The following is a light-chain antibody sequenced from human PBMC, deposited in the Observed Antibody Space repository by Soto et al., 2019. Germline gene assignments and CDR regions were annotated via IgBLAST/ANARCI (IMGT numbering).Light chain of an antibody. V-gene: IGKV3-15*01. CDR3: QQYNIWRLA. CDR1: QSVSSI. CDR2: GAS. Sequence: EIVMTQSPATLSVSPGERATLSWRASQSVSSILAWYQQKPGQAPRLLIYGASTRATGIPARFSGSGSGTEFTLTISSLQSEDFAVYYCQQYNIWRLAFGGGTKVEIK. J-gene: IGKJ4*01.